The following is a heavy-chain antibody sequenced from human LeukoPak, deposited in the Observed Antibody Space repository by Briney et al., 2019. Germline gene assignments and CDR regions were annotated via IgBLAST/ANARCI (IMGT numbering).Heavy chain of an antibody. D-gene: IGHD3-10*01. Sequence: ASVKVSCKVSGYTLTELYMHWVRQAPGKGLEWMGGFDPEDGETIYAQKFQGRVTMTEDTSTDTAYMELSSLRSEDTAVYYCASGMMAQHRAFDIWGQGTMVTVSS. CDR1: GYTLTELY. CDR2: FDPEDGET. CDR3: ASGMMAQHRAFDI. V-gene: IGHV1-24*01. J-gene: IGHJ3*02.